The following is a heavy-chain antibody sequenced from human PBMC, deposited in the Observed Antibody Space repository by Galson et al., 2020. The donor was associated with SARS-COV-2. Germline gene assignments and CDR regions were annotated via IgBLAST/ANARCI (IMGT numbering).Heavy chain of an antibody. Sequence: SETLSLTCTVSGGSISSSSYYWGWIRQPPGKGLEWIGNIYYSGSTYYNPSLKGRVTRSGDTSKNQFSLKLSSVTAADTAVYYCARDLRTIFFYYMDVWVKGTTVTVS. CDR3: ARDLRTIFFYYMDV. J-gene: IGHJ6*03. V-gene: IGHV4-39*07. CDR1: GGSISSSSYY. CDR2: IYYSGST. D-gene: IGHD3-3*01.